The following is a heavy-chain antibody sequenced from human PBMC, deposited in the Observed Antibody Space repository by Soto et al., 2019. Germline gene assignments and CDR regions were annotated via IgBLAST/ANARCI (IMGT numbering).Heavy chain of an antibody. Sequence: SETLSLTCTVSGGSLRNNDYYWGWIRQPPGKGLEWIGSIHYSGRTYFNPSLKSRVTISVDMSKNQLSLKVASVTAADTAVFYCVRLWLGERPPDYWGQGALVTVS. CDR1: GGSLRNNDYY. CDR3: VRLWLGERPPDY. D-gene: IGHD3-10*01. J-gene: IGHJ4*02. V-gene: IGHV4-39*01. CDR2: IHYSGRT.